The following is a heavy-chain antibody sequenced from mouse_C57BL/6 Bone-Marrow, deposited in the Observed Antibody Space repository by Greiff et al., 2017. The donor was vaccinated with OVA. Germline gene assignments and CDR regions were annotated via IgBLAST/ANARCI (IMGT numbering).Heavy chain of an antibody. CDR1: GYTFTSYW. J-gene: IGHJ2*01. D-gene: IGHD4-1*01. Sequence: VQLKQPGAELVMPGASVKLSCKASGYTFTSYWMHWVKQRPGQGLEWIGEIDPSDSYTNYNQKFKGKSTLTVDKSSSTAYMQLSSLTSEDSAVYYCARVWDGGFDYWGQGTTLTVSS. CDR3: ARVWDGGFDY. CDR2: IDPSDSYT. V-gene: IGHV1-69*01.